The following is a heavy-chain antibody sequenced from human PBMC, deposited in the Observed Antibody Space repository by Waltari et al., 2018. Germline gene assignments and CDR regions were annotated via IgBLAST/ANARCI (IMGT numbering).Heavy chain of an antibody. CDR1: GLSVRDNF. CDR2: TNNIGAT. V-gene: IGHV3-66*01. CDR3: ASWAY. J-gene: IGHJ4*02. Sequence: EVQLVESGGGLVQPGGSLSLSCAASGLSVRDNFIMWLRRAPGKGLEWVSETNNIGATYYADSVRGRFTVSSDNSRNTLFLQMNSLKFEDMAVYFCASWAYWGQGTQVIVSS. D-gene: IGHD3-16*01.